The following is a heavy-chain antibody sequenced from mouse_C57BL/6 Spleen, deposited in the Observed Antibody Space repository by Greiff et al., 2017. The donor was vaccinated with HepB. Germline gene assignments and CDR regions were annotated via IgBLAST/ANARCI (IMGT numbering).Heavy chain of an antibody. CDR2: IYPGSGST. CDR3: ASSSTTVVADYFDY. V-gene: IGHV1-55*01. Sequence: QVQLQQPGAELVKPGASVKMSCKASGYTFTSYWITWVKQRPGQGLEWIGDIYPGSGSTNYNEKFKSKATLTVDTSSSTAAMQLSSLTSEDAAVDYCASSSTTVVADYFDYWGQGTTLTVSS. J-gene: IGHJ2*01. D-gene: IGHD1-1*01. CDR1: GYTFTSYW.